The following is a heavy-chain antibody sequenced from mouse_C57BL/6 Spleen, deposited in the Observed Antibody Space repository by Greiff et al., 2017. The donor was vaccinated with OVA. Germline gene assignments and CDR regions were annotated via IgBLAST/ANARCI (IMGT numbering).Heavy chain of an antibody. CDR1: GFTFSDYG. Sequence: EVQLQQSGGGLVKPGGSLKLSCAASGFTFSDYGMHWVRQAPEKGLEWVAYISSGSSTIYYADTVKGRFTISRDNAKNTLFLQMTSLRSEDTAMYYCARPHGNDGVAWFAYWGQGTLVTVSA. CDR3: ARPHGNDGVAWFAY. D-gene: IGHD2-2*01. J-gene: IGHJ3*01. CDR2: ISSGSSTI. V-gene: IGHV5-17*01.